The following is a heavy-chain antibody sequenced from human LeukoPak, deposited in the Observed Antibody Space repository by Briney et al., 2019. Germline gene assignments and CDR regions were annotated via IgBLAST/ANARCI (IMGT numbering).Heavy chain of an antibody. D-gene: IGHD6-13*01. CDR1: GYTFTGYY. J-gene: IGHJ4*02. CDR2: INPNSGGT. Sequence: ASVKVSCKASGYTFTGYYMHWVRQAPGQGLEWMGRINPNSGGTSSAQKFQGRVTMTRDTSISTAYMELSRLRSDDTAVYYCARDSSTWRTLNSIKIDYWGQGTLVTVSS. CDR3: ARDSSTWRTLNSIKIDY. V-gene: IGHV1-2*06.